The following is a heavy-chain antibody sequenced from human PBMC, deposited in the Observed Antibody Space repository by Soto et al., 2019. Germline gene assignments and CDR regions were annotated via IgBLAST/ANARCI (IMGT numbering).Heavy chain of an antibody. CDR3: AKGDNLGPKTGYAFDP. Sequence: SQTLSLTCAISGDSVSSNTASWNWIRQSPSRGLEWLGRTYFRSKWYNDYAVSVKSRIIINPDASNNQFSLQLNSVTPEDTAVYFCAKGDNLGPKTGYAFDPWGQGIMVTVSS. D-gene: IGHD5-12*01. V-gene: IGHV6-1*01. CDR1: GDSVSSNTAS. CDR2: TYFRSKWYN. J-gene: IGHJ5*02.